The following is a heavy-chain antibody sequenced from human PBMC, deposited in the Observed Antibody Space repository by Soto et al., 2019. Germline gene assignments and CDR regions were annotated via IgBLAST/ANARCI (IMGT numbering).Heavy chain of an antibody. Sequence: SETLSLTCSVSGGSISSGDYYWSWIRQPPGKGLEWIGYMYYTASTFYNPSLKSRLTISTDTSKNQFSLRLSSVTAADTAVYYCARGAAPFDYWGQGTLVTVSS. J-gene: IGHJ4*02. CDR3: ARGAAPFDY. D-gene: IGHD2-15*01. CDR2: MYYTAST. CDR1: GGSISSGDYY. V-gene: IGHV4-30-4*01.